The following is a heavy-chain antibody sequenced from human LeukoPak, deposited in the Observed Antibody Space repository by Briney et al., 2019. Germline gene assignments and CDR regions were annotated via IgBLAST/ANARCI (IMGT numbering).Heavy chain of an antibody. V-gene: IGHV1-69*13. CDR2: IIPIFGTA. J-gene: IGHJ6*03. CDR1: GGTFSSYA. CDR3: ARGFAYYDFWSGPEPYYYYMDA. D-gene: IGHD3-3*01. Sequence: SVKVSCKASGGTFSSYAISWVRQAPGQGLEWMGGIIPIFGTANYAQKFQGRVTITADESTSTAYMELSSLRSEDTAVYYCARGFAYYDFWSGPEPYYYYMDAWGKGTTVTVSS.